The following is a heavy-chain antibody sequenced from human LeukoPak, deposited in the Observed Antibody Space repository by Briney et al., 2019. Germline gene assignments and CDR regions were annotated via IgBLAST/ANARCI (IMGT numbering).Heavy chain of an antibody. J-gene: IGHJ4*02. D-gene: IGHD3-9*01. Sequence: PGGSLRLSCAASGFTFSNAWMSWVRQAPGKGLEWVGRIKSKTDGGTTDYAAPVKGRFTISRDDSKNTLYLQMNSLKTEDTAVYYCTTDGRVLRYFDWFSDYYFDYWGQGTLVTVSS. CDR1: GFTFSNAW. CDR3: TTDGRVLRYFDWFSDYYFDY. V-gene: IGHV3-15*01. CDR2: IKSKTDGGTT.